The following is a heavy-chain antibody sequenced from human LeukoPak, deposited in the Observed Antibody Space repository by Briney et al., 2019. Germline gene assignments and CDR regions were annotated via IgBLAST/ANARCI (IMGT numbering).Heavy chain of an antibody. J-gene: IGHJ5*02. CDR2: INPNSGGT. D-gene: IGHD3-10*01. V-gene: IGHV1-2*02. Sequence: GASVKVSCKASGCTFTGYYMHWVRQAPGQGLEWMGWINPNSGGTNYAQKFQGRVTMTRDTSISTAYMELSRLRSDDTAVYYCARVPRIRVNWFDPWGQGTLVTVSS. CDR3: ARVPRIRVNWFDP. CDR1: GCTFTGYY.